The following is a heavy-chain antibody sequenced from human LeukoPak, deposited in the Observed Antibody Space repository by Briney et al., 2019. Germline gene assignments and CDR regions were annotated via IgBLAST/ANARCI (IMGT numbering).Heavy chain of an antibody. Sequence: GGSLRLSCAASGFTFSSYWMSWVRQAPGKGLEWVANIKQDGSEKYYVDSVKGRFTISRDNAKNSLYLQMNSLRAEDTAVYYCARATHIAAAGRLPYYGMDVWGQGTTVTVSS. J-gene: IGHJ6*02. CDR1: GFTFSSYW. CDR3: ARATHIAAAGRLPYYGMDV. CDR2: IKQDGSEK. D-gene: IGHD6-13*01. V-gene: IGHV3-7*01.